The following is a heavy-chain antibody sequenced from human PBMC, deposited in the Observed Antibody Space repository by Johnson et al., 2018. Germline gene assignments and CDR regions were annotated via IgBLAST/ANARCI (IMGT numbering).Heavy chain of an antibody. J-gene: IGHJ6*03. CDR2: ISYEGRNK. D-gene: IGHD1-26*01. Sequence: QVQLVQSGGGVVQPGRSLRLSCAASGFTFSSYGMHWVRQAPGKGLEWVAVISYEGRNKYYADSVKGRFTISRDNSKNTRYLQMNSLRAEDTAVYYCAKDPQRWGYYYYYYMDVWGKGTTVTVSS. CDR1: GFTFSSYG. V-gene: IGHV3-30*18. CDR3: AKDPQRWGYYYYYYMDV.